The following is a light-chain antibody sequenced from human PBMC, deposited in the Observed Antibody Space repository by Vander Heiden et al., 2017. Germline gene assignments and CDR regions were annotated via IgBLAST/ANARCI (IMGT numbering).Light chain of an antibody. CDR3: SSYAGNNNFV. J-gene: IGLJ1*01. V-gene: IGLV2-8*01. CDR1: NTDIVGDAY. Sequence: QSALTQPPSASRSPGQPVAIACPGTNTDIVGDAYVSWSQQHPGKAPKLMIYEVNRPPSGVPDRYSGSKSGNTASLTVSGLQAEDEADYYCSSYAGNNNFVFGTGTKVTVL. CDR2: EVN.